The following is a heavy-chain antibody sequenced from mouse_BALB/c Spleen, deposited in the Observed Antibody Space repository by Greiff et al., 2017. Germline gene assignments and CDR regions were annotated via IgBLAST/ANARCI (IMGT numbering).Heavy chain of an antibody. D-gene: IGHD5-1-1*01. V-gene: IGHV1-18*01. Sequence: EVQLQQSGPELVKPGASVKMSCKASGYTFTDYNMDWVKQSHGKSLEWIGDINPNNGGTIYNQKFKGKATLTVDKSSSTAYMELRSLTSEDTAVYYCARRRKYDCYAMDYWGQGTSVTVSS. CDR3: ARRRKYDCYAMDY. J-gene: IGHJ4*01. CDR1: GYTFTDYN. CDR2: INPNNGGT.